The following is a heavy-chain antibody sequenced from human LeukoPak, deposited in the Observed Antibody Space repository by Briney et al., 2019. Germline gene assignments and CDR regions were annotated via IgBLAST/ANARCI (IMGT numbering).Heavy chain of an antibody. CDR2: ISSSGAIT. J-gene: IGHJ4*02. Sequence: GGSLRLSCSASGFMFRDYYISWIRQVPGKGLEWISFISSSGAITYYADSVKGRFTISRDNAKNSVYLQVDSLRAEDTAVYYCSSRNRYRGGSIDYWGQGTLVTVSS. V-gene: IGHV3-11*04. D-gene: IGHD1-26*01. CDR1: GFMFRDYY. CDR3: SSRNRYRGGSIDY.